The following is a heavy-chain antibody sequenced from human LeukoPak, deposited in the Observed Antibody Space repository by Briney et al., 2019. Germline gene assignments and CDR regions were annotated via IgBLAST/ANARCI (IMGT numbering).Heavy chain of an antibody. Sequence: PGGSLRLSCAASGFTFSSYSMNWVRQAPGKGLEWVSSISSSSSYIYYADPVKGGFTISRDNAKNSLYLQMNSLRAEDTAVYYCAREDSVAGALADYWGQGTLVTVSS. CDR3: AREDSVAGALADY. V-gene: IGHV3-21*01. CDR2: ISSSSSYI. CDR1: GFTFSSYS. J-gene: IGHJ4*02. D-gene: IGHD6-19*01.